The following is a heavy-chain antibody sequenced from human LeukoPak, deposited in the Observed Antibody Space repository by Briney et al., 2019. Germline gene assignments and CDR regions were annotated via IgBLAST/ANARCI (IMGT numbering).Heavy chain of an antibody. CDR2: IHYSGST. V-gene: IGHV4-59*08. D-gene: IGHD4-23*01. J-gene: IGHJ4*02. CDR3: ARSPTYGGAFDY. Sequence: SETLSLTCTVSGGSISSYHWIWIRQPPGKGLEWIGYIHYSGSTNYNPSLKSRVTISVDTSKNQFSLKLSSVTAADTAVYYCARSPTYGGAFDYWGQGTLVTVSS. CDR1: GGSISSYH.